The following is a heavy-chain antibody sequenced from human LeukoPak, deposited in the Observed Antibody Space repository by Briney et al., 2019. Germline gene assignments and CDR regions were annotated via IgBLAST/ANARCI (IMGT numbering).Heavy chain of an antibody. CDR3: PRENGAFSAFGY. V-gene: IGHV4-4*02. J-gene: IGHJ4*02. CDR2: ISLTGLT. CDR1: GGSITNTNW. Sequence: SETLSLTCGVCGGSITNTNWWTWVRQPPGQGLEWIGEISLTGLTHYNPSLESRVTVSLDKSKNQLSLYLTSVTAADTAVYYCPRENGAFSAFGYWGQGTLVTVLS. D-gene: IGHD2-8*01.